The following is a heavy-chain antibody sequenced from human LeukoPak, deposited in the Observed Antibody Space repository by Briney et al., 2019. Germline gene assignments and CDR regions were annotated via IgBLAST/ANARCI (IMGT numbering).Heavy chain of an antibody. CDR2: ISYDGSDK. Sequence: GGSLRLSCAASGFTFSTYALHWVRQAPGKGLEWVAVISYDGSDKYYADSVKGRFTISRDNSKNTLYLQMNSLRGEDTAVYYCARDRGDYGDHTLDYWDQGTLVTVSS. V-gene: IGHV3-30-3*01. J-gene: IGHJ4*02. CDR1: GFTFSTYA. D-gene: IGHD4-17*01. CDR3: ARDRGDYGDHTLDY.